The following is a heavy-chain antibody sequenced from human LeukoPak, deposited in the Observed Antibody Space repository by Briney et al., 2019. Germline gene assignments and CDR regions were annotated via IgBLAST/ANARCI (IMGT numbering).Heavy chain of an antibody. D-gene: IGHD3-16*01. CDR3: ARDSFSGGPGDY. Sequence: GGSLRLSCAASGFTFSSYSMTWVRQAPGKGLEWVSSISSSSSYIYYADSVKGRFTISRDNAKNSLYLRMNSLRAEDTAVYYCARDSFSGGPGDYWGQGTLVTVSS. J-gene: IGHJ4*02. CDR2: ISSSSSYI. CDR1: GFTFSSYS. V-gene: IGHV3-21*01.